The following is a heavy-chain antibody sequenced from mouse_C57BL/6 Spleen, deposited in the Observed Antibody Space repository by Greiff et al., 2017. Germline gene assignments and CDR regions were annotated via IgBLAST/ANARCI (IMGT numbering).Heavy chain of an antibody. D-gene: IGHD2-3*01. CDR1: GYAFTNYL. CDR3: AREYDGYYGFAY. V-gene: IGHV1-54*01. Sequence: VQLQQSGAELVRPGTSVKVSCKASGYAFTNYLIEWVKQRPGQGLEWIGVINPGSGGTNYNEKFKGKATLTADKSSSTAYMQLSSLTSEDSAVYFCAREYDGYYGFAYWGQGTLVTVSA. CDR2: INPGSGGT. J-gene: IGHJ3*01.